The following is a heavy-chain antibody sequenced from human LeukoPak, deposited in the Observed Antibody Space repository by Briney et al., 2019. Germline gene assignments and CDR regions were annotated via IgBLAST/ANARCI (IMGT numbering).Heavy chain of an antibody. CDR1: GFTFSSNS. D-gene: IGHD3-10*01. Sequence: GGSLRLSCAASGFTFSSNSMNWVRQAPGKGREWVSSISSSGSTIYYADSVKGRFTISRANAKNSLYLQMNSLRAEDTAVYYCARGVLVPSYSWFGELLYYYYYMDVWGKGTTVTISS. V-gene: IGHV3-21*04. CDR3: ARGVLVPSYSWFGELLYYYYYMDV. J-gene: IGHJ6*03. CDR2: ISSSGSTI.